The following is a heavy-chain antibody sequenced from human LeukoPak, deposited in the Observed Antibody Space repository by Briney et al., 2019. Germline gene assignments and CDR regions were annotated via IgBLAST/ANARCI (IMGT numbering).Heavy chain of an antibody. J-gene: IGHJ5*02. CDR3: AKGEDWFDP. V-gene: IGHV3-23*01. Sequence: GGSLRLSCAASGYTFDTYGVTWARQAPGKGLEWVSAISGSGGSTYYADSVKGRFTISRDNSKNTLYLQMNSLRAEDTAVYYCAKGEDWFDPWGQGTLVTVSS. CDR2: ISGSGGST. CDR1: GYTFDTYG.